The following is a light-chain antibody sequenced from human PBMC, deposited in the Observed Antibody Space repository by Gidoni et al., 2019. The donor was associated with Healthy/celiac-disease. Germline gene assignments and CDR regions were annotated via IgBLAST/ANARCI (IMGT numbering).Light chain of an antibody. CDR2: KAS. Sequence: DIQLTQSPSTLSASVGDRVTIPCRASQSISSWLDWYQQKPGKAPKLLIYKASSLESGVPSRFSGIGSGTEFTLTISSLQPDDFATYYCQQYNSYSGTFGQGTKVEIK. J-gene: IGKJ1*01. CDR1: QSISSW. CDR3: QQYNSYSGT. V-gene: IGKV1-5*03.